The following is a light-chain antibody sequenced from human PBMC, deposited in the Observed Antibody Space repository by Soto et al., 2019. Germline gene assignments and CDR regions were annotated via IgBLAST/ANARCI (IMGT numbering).Light chain of an antibody. V-gene: IGKV3-20*01. Sequence: TQSPSTLSVSPGESATLSCRASQSVSSSFLAWYQQKAGQAPRLLIYGASRRATGIPDRFSGSGSGTDLTLTISRLEPEDFAVYYCQQYVSSPWAFGQGTKVDIK. CDR3: QQYVSSPWA. J-gene: IGKJ1*01. CDR1: QSVSSSF. CDR2: GAS.